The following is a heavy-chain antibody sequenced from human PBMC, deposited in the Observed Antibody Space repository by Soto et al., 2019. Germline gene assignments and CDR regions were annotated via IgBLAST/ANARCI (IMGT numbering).Heavy chain of an antibody. CDR3: ARGRPSTMIVVVITSPFDY. J-gene: IGHJ4*02. V-gene: IGHV4-34*01. D-gene: IGHD3-22*01. CDR2: INHSGST. Sequence: QVQLQQWGAGLLKPSETLSLTCAVYGGSFSGYYWSWIRQPPGKGLEWIGEINHSGSTNYNPSLKGRVTISVDTSKNQFSLKLSSVTAADTAVYYCARGRPSTMIVVVITSPFDYWGQGTLVTVSS. CDR1: GGSFSGYY.